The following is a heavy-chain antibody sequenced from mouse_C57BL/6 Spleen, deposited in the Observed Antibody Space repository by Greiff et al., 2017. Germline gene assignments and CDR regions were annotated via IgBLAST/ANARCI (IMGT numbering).Heavy chain of an antibody. CDR3: SREILGYYFDY. CDR2: ISGGGGNT. J-gene: IGHJ2*01. D-gene: IGHD1-1*01. CDR1: GFTFSSYT. Sequence: EVKLVESGGGLVKPGGSLKLSCAASGFTFSSYTMSWVRQTPEKRLEWVATISGGGGNTYYPDNVKGRFTISRDNAKNTLYLQMSRLRSEDTALXYCSREILGYYFDYWGQGTTLTVSS. V-gene: IGHV5-9*01.